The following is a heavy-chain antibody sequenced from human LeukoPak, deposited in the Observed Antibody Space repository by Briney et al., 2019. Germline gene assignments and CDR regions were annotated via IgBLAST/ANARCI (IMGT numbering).Heavy chain of an antibody. D-gene: IGHD6-19*01. CDR1: GFSVSSNY. Sequence: GGSLRLSCAASGFSVSSNYMNWVRQAPGKGLEWVSAIYTGGTTYYADSVKGRFTISRDNSKNTLYLQMNSLRAEDTAVYYCARDKLGSGYSSDFDYWGQGALVTVSS. CDR3: ARDKLGSGYSSDFDY. J-gene: IGHJ4*02. CDR2: IYTGGTT. V-gene: IGHV3-66*02.